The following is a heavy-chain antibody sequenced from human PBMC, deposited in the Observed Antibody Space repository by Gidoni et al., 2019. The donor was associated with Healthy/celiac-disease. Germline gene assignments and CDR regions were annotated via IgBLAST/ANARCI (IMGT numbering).Heavy chain of an antibody. CDR3: ARGPMWLRLIFDY. CDR2: INHSGST. V-gene: IGHV4-34*01. Sequence: QVQLQQWGAGLLKPQETLSLTRAVYGGSFSGYYWSWIRQPPGKGLEWLGEINHSGSTNYNPSLKSRVTISVDTSKNQFSLKLSSVTAADTAVYYCARGPMWLRLIFDYWGQGTLVTVSA. CDR1: GGSFSGYY. J-gene: IGHJ4*02. D-gene: IGHD5-12*01.